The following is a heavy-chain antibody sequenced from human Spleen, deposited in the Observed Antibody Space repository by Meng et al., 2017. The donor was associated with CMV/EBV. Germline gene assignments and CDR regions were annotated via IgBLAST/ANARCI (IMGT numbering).Heavy chain of an antibody. CDR1: GFSVSTKY. D-gene: IGHD3-10*01. V-gene: IGHV3-53*01. J-gene: IGHJ6*02. CDR3: ARAYGSGSYFSYYYYYGMDV. CDR2: IYSGGST. Sequence: GGSLRLSCVASGFSVSTKYMSWVRQAPGKGLEWVSVIYSGGSTYYADSVKGRFTISRDNSKNTVYLQMNSLRAADTALYYCARAYGSGSYFSYYYYYGMDVWGQGTTVTVSS.